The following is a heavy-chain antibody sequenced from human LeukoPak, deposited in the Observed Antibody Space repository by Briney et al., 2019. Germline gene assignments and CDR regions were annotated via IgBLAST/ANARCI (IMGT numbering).Heavy chain of an antibody. CDR3: ARDREGYYFDY. D-gene: IGHD1-26*01. CDR1: GFTFSSYW. Sequence: GGSLRLSCAASGFTFSSYWMTWVRQAPGKGLEWVANIKLDVSETYYVDSVRGRFTISRDNTKNSLYLQMNSLRVEDTAVYYCARDREGYYFDYWGQGTLVTVSS. CDR2: IKLDVSET. V-gene: IGHV3-7*01. J-gene: IGHJ4*02.